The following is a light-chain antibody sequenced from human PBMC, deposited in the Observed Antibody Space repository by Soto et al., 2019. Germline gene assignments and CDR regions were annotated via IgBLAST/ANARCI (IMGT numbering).Light chain of an antibody. Sequence: QAVVTQSSSASASLGSSVKLTCTLSSGHSSYIIAWHQQQPGKAPRYLMRLEGSGSYNKGSGVPDRFSGSSSGADRYLTISNLQFEDEAEYYCETWDGNTRVFAGGTKVTVL. J-gene: IGLJ3*02. CDR2: LEGSGSY. CDR3: ETWDGNTRV. V-gene: IGLV4-60*02. CDR1: SGHSSYI.